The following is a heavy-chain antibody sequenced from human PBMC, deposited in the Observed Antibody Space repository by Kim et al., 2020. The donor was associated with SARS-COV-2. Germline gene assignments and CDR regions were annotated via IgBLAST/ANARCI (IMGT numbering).Heavy chain of an antibody. CDR3: ARESVEQGFDY. CDR2: A. Sequence: ANYARRFQGRFPITADESTSTAYMELSSLRSEDTAVYYCARESVEQGFDYWGQGTLVTVSS. D-gene: IGHD1-1*01. J-gene: IGHJ4*02. V-gene: IGHV1-69*01.